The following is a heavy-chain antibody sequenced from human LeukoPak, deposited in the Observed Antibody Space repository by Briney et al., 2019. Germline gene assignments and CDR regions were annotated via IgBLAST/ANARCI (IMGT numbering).Heavy chain of an antibody. V-gene: IGHV3-7*03. CDR3: AKMSLSYGNDAFDI. Sequence: PGGSLRLSCAASGFTFSRFWMTWVRQVPGKGLEWLANIKGDGSEKYYVDSVEGRFSISRDNAKNSLYLQMSSLRAEDTAVYYCAKMSLSYGNDAFDIWGQGTMVTVSS. J-gene: IGHJ3*02. CDR1: GFTFSRFW. CDR2: IKGDGSEK. D-gene: IGHD3-16*01.